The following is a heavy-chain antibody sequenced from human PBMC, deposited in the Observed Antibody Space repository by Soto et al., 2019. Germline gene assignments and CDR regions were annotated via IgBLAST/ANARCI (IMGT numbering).Heavy chain of an antibody. V-gene: IGHV1-18*01. CDR1: GYTFTSYG. CDR2: ISAYNGNT. J-gene: IGHJ5*02. D-gene: IGHD2-2*01. CDR3: ARVPQVIKYQLLSLNWFDP. Sequence: QVQLVQSGAEVKKPGASVKVSCKASGYTFTSYGISWVRQAPGQGLEWMGWISAYNGNTNYAQKLQGRVTMTTDTSTSTAYMELRRLRSDDTAVYYCARVPQVIKYQLLSLNWFDPWGQGTLVTVSS.